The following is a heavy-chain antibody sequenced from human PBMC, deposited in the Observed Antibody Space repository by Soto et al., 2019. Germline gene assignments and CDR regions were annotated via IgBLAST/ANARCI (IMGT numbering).Heavy chain of an antibody. Sequence: QVQLVQSGAEVKKPGSSVKVSCTASGGSLRNSVISWVRQAPAQRLEWMGGGIPILGTANYAQEFQGRVTITADEATTTAYMDLSSLSPDDTAVYYCATLGHPGHWGPGTLVIVSS. V-gene: IGHV1-69*01. CDR2: GIPILGTA. CDR1: GGSLRNSV. CDR3: ATLGHPGH. J-gene: IGHJ4*02.